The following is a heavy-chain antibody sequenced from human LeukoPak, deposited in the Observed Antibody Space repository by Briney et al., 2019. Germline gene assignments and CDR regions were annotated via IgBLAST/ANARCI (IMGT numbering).Heavy chain of an antibody. CDR1: GYTFTSYG. D-gene: IGHD6-19*01. J-gene: IGHJ6*02. CDR3: ARDQKQWPVLGMDV. Sequence: ASVKVSCKASGYTFTSYGISWVRQAPGQGLEWMGWISAYNGNTNYAQKLQGRVTMTTDTSTSTAYMELRSLRSDDTAVYYCARDQKQWPVLGMDVWGQGTTVTVSS. CDR2: ISAYNGNT. V-gene: IGHV1-18*01.